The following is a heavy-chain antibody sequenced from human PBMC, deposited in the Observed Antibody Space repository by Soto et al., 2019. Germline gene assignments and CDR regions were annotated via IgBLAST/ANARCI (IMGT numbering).Heavy chain of an antibody. CDR2: INHSGST. Sequence: SETLSLTCAVYGGSFSGYYWSWIRRPPGKGLEWIGEINHSGSTNYNPSLKSRVTISVDTSKNQFSLKLSSVTAADTAVYYCARGSVLRFLEWLDYYYYYGMDVWGQGTTVTVSS. CDR1: GGSFSGYY. D-gene: IGHD3-3*01. CDR3: ARGSVLRFLEWLDYYYYYGMDV. V-gene: IGHV4-34*01. J-gene: IGHJ6*02.